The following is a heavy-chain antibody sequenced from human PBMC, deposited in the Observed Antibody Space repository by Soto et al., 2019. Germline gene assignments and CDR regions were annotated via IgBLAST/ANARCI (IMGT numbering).Heavy chain of an antibody. J-gene: IGHJ4*02. D-gene: IGHD5-12*01. CDR1: GFTFSTYT. CDR3: AKDARPDGYWDFGY. V-gene: IGHV3-23*01. Sequence: GSLRLSCAASGFTFSTYTMNWVRQAPGKGLEWVSGIFGDGSRAYYADSVKGRFTISRDNSKNTLYLQMSSLRVEDTAVYYCAKDARPDGYWDFGYWGQGP. CDR2: IFGDGSRA.